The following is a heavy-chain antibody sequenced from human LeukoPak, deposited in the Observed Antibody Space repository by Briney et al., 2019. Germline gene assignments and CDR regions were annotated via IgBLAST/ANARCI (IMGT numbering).Heavy chain of an antibody. D-gene: IGHD3-22*01. V-gene: IGHV4-4*07. CDR3: ARDSGSSGYRFDY. CDR1: GGSISGYY. J-gene: IGHJ4*02. CDR2: IYTSGST. Sequence: SETLSLTCTVSGGSISGYYWSWIRQPAGKGLEWIGHIYTSGSTNFNPSLKSRVTISVDTSKNQFSLKLNSVTAADTAVYYCARDSGSSGYRFDYWGQGTLVTVSS.